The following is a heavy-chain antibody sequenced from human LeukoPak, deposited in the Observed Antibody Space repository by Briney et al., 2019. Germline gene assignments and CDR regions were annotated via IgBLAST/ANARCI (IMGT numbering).Heavy chain of an antibody. CDR1: GFTFSSYG. D-gene: IGHD2-21*02. V-gene: IGHV3-7*01. CDR2: IKQDGSEK. J-gene: IGHJ4*02. CDR3: ARDPVVTLLYYFDY. Sequence: GGSLRLSCAASGFTFSSYGMSWARQAPGKGREGVANIKQDGSEKYYVDSEKGRFPISRHNDKNSLYLQMNSLRGEDTAVYSCARDPVVTLLYYFDYWGQGTLVTVSS.